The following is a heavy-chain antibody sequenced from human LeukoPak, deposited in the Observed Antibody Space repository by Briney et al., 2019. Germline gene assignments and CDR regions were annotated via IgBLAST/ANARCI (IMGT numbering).Heavy chain of an antibody. J-gene: IGHJ4*02. CDR1: GFTFSSYA. Sequence: GGSLRLSCAASGFTFSSYAMSWVRQEPGKGPEWVSAISGSGDDTYYADYVKGRFTISRDNSKNTLNLQMNSLRREDTAVYYCAKAGNYDYVWGSYRYGDYWGQGTQVTVSS. CDR2: ISGSGDDT. D-gene: IGHD3-16*02. V-gene: IGHV3-23*01. CDR3: AKAGNYDYVWGSYRYGDY.